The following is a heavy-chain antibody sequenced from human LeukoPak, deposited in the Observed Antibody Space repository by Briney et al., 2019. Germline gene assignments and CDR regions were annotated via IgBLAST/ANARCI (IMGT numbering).Heavy chain of an antibody. Sequence: GASVKVSCKASGYTFTSYYMHWVRQAPGHGLEWMGFINPSAGNTAYAQKFQGRVTMTRDTSTSTVYMDLTSLRSDDTAVYYCARGKYGDWYFDYWGQGTLVTVSS. CDR2: INPSAGNT. J-gene: IGHJ4*02. CDR1: GYTFTSYY. D-gene: IGHD4-17*01. V-gene: IGHV1-46*01. CDR3: ARGKYGDWYFDY.